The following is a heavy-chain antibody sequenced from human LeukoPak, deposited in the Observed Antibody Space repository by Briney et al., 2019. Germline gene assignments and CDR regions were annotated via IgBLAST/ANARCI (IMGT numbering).Heavy chain of an antibody. CDR3: ARGLNHHSYYYGLDY. CDR2: GNHSGST. CDR1: GGSFSGYY. D-gene: IGHD3-10*01. J-gene: IGHJ4*02. Sequence: PSETLSLTCAVYGGSFSGYYWNWIRQPPGKGLEWIGEGNHSGSTNYDPSLKSRVIISVDTSKNQFSLKLTSVTAADTAVYFCARGLNHHSYYYGLDYWGQGALVTVSS. V-gene: IGHV4-34*01.